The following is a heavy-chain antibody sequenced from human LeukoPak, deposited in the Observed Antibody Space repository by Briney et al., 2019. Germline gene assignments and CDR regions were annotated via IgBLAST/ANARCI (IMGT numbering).Heavy chain of an antibody. CDR3: ARNITSGWFDP. J-gene: IGHJ5*02. V-gene: IGHV4-38-2*01. D-gene: IGHD3-10*01. CDR1: GYSISSGYY. Sequence: SETLSLTCAVSGYSISSGYYWGWIRQPPGKGLEWIGSIYHSGSTYYNPSLKSRVTISVDTSKNQFSLKLNSVTAADTAVYYCARNITSGWFDPWGQGTLVTVSS. CDR2: IYHSGST.